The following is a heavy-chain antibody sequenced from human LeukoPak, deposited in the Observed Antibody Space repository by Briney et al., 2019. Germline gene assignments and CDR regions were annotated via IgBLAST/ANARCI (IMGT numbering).Heavy chain of an antibody. J-gene: IGHJ4*02. D-gene: IGHD6-13*01. CDR1: GGTFNSYA. V-gene: IGHV1-69*05. Sequence: GSSVKASCKASGGTFNSYAISWVRQAPGQGLEWMGRIIPIFGTANYAQKFQGRVTITTDESTSTAYMELSSLRSEDTAVYYCATVIAAAGTTSDYWGQGTLVTVSS. CDR2: IIPIFGTA. CDR3: ATVIAAAGTTSDY.